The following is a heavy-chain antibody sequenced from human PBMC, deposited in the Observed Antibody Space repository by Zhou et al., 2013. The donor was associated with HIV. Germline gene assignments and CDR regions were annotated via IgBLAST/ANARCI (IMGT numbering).Heavy chain of an antibody. J-gene: IGHJ6*03. V-gene: IGHV1-69*04. Sequence: QVQLVQSGAEVKKPGSSVKVSCKASGGTFSNYAINWVRQAPGQGLEWMGRILPRRDIANYAQKFQDRVTITADKSTNTTYMELTTLRSEDTAIYYCAILVAIISDYYYYMDVWGEGTTVTVSS. CDR3: AILVAIISDYYYYMDV. CDR1: GGTFSNYA. D-gene: IGHD5-12*01. CDR2: ILPRRDIA.